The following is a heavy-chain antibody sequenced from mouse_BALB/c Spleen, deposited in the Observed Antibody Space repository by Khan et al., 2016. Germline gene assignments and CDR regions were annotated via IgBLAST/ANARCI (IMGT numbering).Heavy chain of an antibody. J-gene: IGHJ3*01. Sequence: QLQESGPDLVKPSQSLSLTCTVTGYSITSGYSWHWIRQFPGNKLEWRGYIHYSGSTNYNPSLKSRISITRDTSKNQSFLQFNSVTTEDTATYACASSVFYDCPRFAYCSHWTVITVSA. CDR2: IHYSGST. CDR1: GYSITSGYS. CDR3: ASSVFYDCPRFAY. D-gene: IGHD2-4*01. V-gene: IGHV3-1*02.